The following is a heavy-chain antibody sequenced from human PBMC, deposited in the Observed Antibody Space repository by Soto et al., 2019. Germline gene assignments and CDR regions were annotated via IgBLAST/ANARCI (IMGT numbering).Heavy chain of an antibody. D-gene: IGHD3-10*01. CDR3: ARGLYGSGSYYTQPDYYGMDV. CDR2: IYTSGST. J-gene: IGHJ6*02. V-gene: IGHV4-4*07. CDR1: GGSISSYY. Sequence: TSETLSLTCTVSGGSISSYYWSWIRQPAGKGLEWIGRIYTSGSTNFNPSLKSRVTMSVDTSKNQFSLKLSSVTAADTAVYYCARGLYGSGSYYTQPDYYGMDVWGQGTTVTVSS.